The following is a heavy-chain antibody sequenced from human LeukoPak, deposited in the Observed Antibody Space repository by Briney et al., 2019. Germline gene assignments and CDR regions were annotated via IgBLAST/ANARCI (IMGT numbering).Heavy chain of an antibody. Sequence: ASVKVSCKASGYTFTGYYMHWVRQAPGQGLEWMGWINPNSGGTNYAQKFQGRVTLTRDTSISTAYMELRSLRSDDTAVYYCARAYSSSWSGQTHFDYWGQGTLVTVSS. D-gene: IGHD6-13*01. V-gene: IGHV1-2*02. CDR2: INPNSGGT. CDR3: ARAYSSSWSGQTHFDY. CDR1: GYTFTGYY. J-gene: IGHJ4*02.